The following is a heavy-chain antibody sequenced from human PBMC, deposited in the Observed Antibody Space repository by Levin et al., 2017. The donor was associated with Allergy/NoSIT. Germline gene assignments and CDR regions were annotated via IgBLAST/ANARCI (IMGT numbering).Heavy chain of an antibody. V-gene: IGHV3-53*01. CDR3: ARGGIAVAGETADY. Sequence: GGSLRLSCAASGFTISNYYMSWVRQSPEKGLEWVSVLYSGGNTYYADFVRGRFTISRDDSKNTLYLQMNSLRGEDTAIYYCARGGIAVAGETADYWGQGTLVSVSS. D-gene: IGHD6-13*01. J-gene: IGHJ4*01. CDR1: GFTISNYY. CDR2: LYSGGNT.